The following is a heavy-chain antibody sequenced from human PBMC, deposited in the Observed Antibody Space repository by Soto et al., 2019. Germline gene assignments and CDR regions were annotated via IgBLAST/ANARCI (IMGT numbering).Heavy chain of an antibody. V-gene: IGHV1-18*04. CDR3: ARTGNYYDSIVMNWFDP. D-gene: IGHD3-22*01. CDR2: ISAYNGNT. J-gene: IGHJ5*02. CDR1: GYTFTSYG. Sequence: AVKVSCKASGYTFTSYGISWVRQAPGQGLEWMGWISAYNGNTNYAQKLQGRVTMTTDTSTSTAYMELRSLRSDDTAVYYCARTGNYYDSIVMNWFDPWGQSTLVTVSS.